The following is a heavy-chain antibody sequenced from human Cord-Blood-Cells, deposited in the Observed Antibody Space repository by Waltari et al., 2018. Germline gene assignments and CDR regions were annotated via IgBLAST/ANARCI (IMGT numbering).Heavy chain of an antibody. CDR3: ARHRSRPGSSWFAFDI. CDR1: GGSISSSSYY. D-gene: IGHD6-13*01. CDR2: IYYSGST. Sequence: QLQLQESGPGLVKPSETLSLTCTVSGGSISSSSYYWGWIRQPPGKGLEWIRSIYYSGSTYYNPSLKSRVTISVDTSKNQFSLKLSSVTAADTAVYYCARHRSRPGSSWFAFDIWGQGTMVTVSS. V-gene: IGHV4-39*01. J-gene: IGHJ3*02.